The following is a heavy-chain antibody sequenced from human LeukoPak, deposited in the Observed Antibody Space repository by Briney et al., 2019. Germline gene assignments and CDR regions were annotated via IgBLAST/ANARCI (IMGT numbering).Heavy chain of an antibody. CDR3: ARDYRFGELSTYYYYYMDV. CDR2: INPNSGGT. V-gene: IGHV1-2*02. J-gene: IGHJ6*03. Sequence: ASVKVSCKASGYTFTGYYMHWVRQAPGQGLEWMGWINPNSGGTNYAQKFQGRVTMTRDTSISTAYMELSRLRSDDTAVYYCARDYRFGELSTYYYYYMDVWGKGTTVTISS. CDR1: GYTFTGYY. D-gene: IGHD3-10*01.